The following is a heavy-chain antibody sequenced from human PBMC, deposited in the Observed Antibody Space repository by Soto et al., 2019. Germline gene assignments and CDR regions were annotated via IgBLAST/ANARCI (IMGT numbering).Heavy chain of an antibody. D-gene: IGHD6-13*01. Sequence: PSETLSLTCTVSGGSISSSSYYWGWIRQPPGKGLEWIGSLYYSGSTYHHPSLRSRVTVSVDTSKNQFSLKLSSVTAADTAVYYCARHGVISSWSDATGYGMDVWGQGTTVTVS. CDR1: GGSISSSSYY. CDR2: LYYSGST. V-gene: IGHV4-39*01. J-gene: IGHJ6*02. CDR3: ARHGVISSWSDATGYGMDV.